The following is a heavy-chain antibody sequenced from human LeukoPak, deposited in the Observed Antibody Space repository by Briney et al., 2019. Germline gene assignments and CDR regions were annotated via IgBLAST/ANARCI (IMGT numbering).Heavy chain of an antibody. J-gene: IGHJ4*02. CDR1: GFTFSGHW. V-gene: IGHV3-7*05. CDR3: ARDHVVRGVVWDY. D-gene: IGHD3-10*01. Sequence: GGSLRLSCAASGFTFSGHWMSWVRQAPGKGLEWVANINQDGTEKYYVDSVKGRFTISRDNAKNSLYVQMTSPRAEDTAVYYCARDHVVRGVVWDYWGQGTLVTVSS. CDR2: INQDGTEK.